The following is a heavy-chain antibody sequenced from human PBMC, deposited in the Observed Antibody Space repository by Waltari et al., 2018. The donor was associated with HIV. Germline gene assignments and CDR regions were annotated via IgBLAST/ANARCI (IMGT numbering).Heavy chain of an antibody. V-gene: IGHV3-23*01. Sequence: EVQLLESGGGLVQPGGSLRLSCRASVFSFSIYALNWVRQAPGKGLEWVSGISGSGDNRYYADSVKGRFTISRDNSKNKVFLQMKSLRPEDTAFYYCTKDPVTAVGNINWFDPWGQGTLVTVSS. CDR2: ISGSGDNR. CDR1: VFSFSIYA. J-gene: IGHJ5*02. CDR3: TKDPVTAVGNINWFDP. D-gene: IGHD6-13*01.